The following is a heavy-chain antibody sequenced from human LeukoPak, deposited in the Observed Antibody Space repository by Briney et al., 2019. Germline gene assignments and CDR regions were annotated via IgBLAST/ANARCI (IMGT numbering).Heavy chain of an antibody. Sequence: SETLSLTCTVSRGSISGYSWSWIRQSPGGGLEWLGYIYYSGDTAYNPSLRSRVTLSVDTSKNQFSLQLRSVTTADTAVYYCVRGPYGASISKWFDPWGQGTQVIVSP. CDR1: RGSISGYS. CDR3: VRGPYGASISKWFDP. CDR2: IYYSGDT. D-gene: IGHD4/OR15-4a*01. V-gene: IGHV4-59*01. J-gene: IGHJ5*02.